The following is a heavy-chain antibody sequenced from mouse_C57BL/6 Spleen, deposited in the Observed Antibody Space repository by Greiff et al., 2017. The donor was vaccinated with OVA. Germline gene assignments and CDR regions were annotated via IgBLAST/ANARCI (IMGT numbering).Heavy chain of an antibody. J-gene: IGHJ4*01. CDR2: IWSDGST. Sequence: VQLQQSGPGLVAPSQSLSITCTVSGFSLTSYGVHWVRQPPGKGLEWLVVIWSDGSTTYNSALKSRLSISKDNSKSQVFLKMNSLQTDDTAVYYCARHNDYAFYAMDYWGQGTSVTVSS. V-gene: IGHV2-6-1*01. CDR1: GFSLTSYG. CDR3: ARHNDYAFYAMDY. D-gene: IGHD2-4*01.